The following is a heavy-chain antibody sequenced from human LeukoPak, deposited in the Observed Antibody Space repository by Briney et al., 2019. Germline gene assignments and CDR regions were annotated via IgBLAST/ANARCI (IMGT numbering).Heavy chain of an antibody. D-gene: IGHD6-13*01. CDR1: GFTFDDYA. V-gene: IGHV3-9*01. Sequence: PGRSLRLSCAASGFTFDDYAMHWVRQAPGKGLEWVSGISWNSGSIGYADSVKGRFTISRDNAKNSLYLQMNSLRAEDTALYYCAKDIGGQLDQARYFQHWGQGTLVTVSS. CDR3: AKDIGGQLDQARYFQH. J-gene: IGHJ1*01. CDR2: ISWNSGSI.